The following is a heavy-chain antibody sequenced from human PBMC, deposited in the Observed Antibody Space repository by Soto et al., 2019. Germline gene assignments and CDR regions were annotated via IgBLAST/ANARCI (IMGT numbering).Heavy chain of an antibody. CDR1: GFTFSDYY. Sequence: GGSLRLSCAASGFTFSDYYMSWIRQAPGKGLEWVSYISTSGSTIYYADSVKGRFTISRDNAKNSLYLQMNSLRAEDTAVYYCARPYCSSTSCPDDWGQGTLVIVSS. V-gene: IGHV3-11*01. D-gene: IGHD2-2*01. CDR3: ARPYCSSTSCPDD. J-gene: IGHJ4*02. CDR2: ISTSGSTI.